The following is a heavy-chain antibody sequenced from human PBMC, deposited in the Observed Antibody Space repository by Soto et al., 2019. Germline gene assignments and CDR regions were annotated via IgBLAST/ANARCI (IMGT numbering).Heavy chain of an antibody. Sequence: SETLSLTCTVSGASISGFYWSCIRKSAGNGLEWNGRIYATGTTDYNPSLNSRVMMSVDTSKKQFSLKLRSVTAADTAVYYCVRDGTKTLRDWFDPWGQGISVTVSP. V-gene: IGHV4-4*07. CDR2: IYATGTT. J-gene: IGHJ5*02. CDR3: VRDGTKTLRDWFDP. D-gene: IGHD1-1*01. CDR1: GASISGFY.